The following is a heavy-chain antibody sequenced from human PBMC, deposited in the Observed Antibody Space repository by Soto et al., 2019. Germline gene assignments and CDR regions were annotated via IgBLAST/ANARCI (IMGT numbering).Heavy chain of an antibody. V-gene: IGHV3-30*18. CDR2: ISYDGSNK. CDR3: AKDRRKGIAAAGTVYYGMDV. CDR1: GFTFSSYG. Sequence: GGSLRLSCAASGFTFSSYGMHWVRQAPGKGLEWVAVISYDGSNKYYADSVKGRFTISRDNSKNTLYLQMNSLRAEDTAVYYCAKDRRKGIAAAGTVYYGMDVWGQGTTVTVSS. J-gene: IGHJ6*02. D-gene: IGHD6-13*01.